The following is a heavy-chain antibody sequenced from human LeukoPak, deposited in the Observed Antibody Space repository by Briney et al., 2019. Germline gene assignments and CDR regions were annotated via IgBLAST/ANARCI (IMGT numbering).Heavy chain of an antibody. Sequence: GGSLRLSCAASGFTLSNAWMNWVRQAPGKGLEWVANINADESQKYYGDSVEGRFTISRDNAKNSVYLQMNSLRAEDTAVYYCARYRAARRTGYFDYWGQGTLVTVSS. D-gene: IGHD6-6*01. CDR3: ARYRAARRTGYFDY. CDR2: INADESQK. CDR1: GFTLSNAW. J-gene: IGHJ4*02. V-gene: IGHV3-7*01.